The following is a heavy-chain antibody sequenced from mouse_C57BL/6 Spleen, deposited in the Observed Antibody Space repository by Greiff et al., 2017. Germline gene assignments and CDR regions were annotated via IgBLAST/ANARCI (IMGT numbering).Heavy chain of an antibody. V-gene: IGHV5-17*01. D-gene: IGHD2-13*01. CDR1: GFTFSDYG. J-gene: IGHJ4*01. Sequence: EVQLVESGGGLVKPGGSLKLSCAASGFTFSDYGMSWVRQAPEKGLELVAYISSGSSITYYADTVKGRFTISRDNAKNTLFLQMTRLRSEDTAMYYCARDDCGRAVDDWGEGTWVTVSS. CDR3: ARDDCGRAVDD. CDR2: ISSGSSIT.